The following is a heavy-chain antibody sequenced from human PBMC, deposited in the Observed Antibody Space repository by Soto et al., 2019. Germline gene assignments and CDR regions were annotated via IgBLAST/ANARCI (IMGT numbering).Heavy chain of an antibody. CDR3: ARGDDSGGPNSGD. V-gene: IGHV3-53*01. Sequence: LRLSCAASGFTVSDNYMSWVRQAPGKGLEWVSVIYSGGGGTYYADSAKGRFTISRDNSKNTLYLQMNSLRAEDTAVYYCARGDDSGGPNSGDWGQGTLVTVSS. CDR2: IYSGGGGT. D-gene: IGHD4-17*01. CDR1: GFTVSDNY. J-gene: IGHJ4*02.